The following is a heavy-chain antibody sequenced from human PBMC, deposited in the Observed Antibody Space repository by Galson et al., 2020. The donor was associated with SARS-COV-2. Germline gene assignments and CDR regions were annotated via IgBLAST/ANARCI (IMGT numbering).Heavy chain of an antibody. Sequence: SGPTLVKPTQTLTLTCTFSGFSLSTSGMCGSWIRQPPGKALEWLALIDCDADKYYSTSLKTRLTISKDTSKNQVVLTMTNMDPVDTATYYCARILTAAADGYNAFDIWGQGTMVTVSS. CDR2: IDCDADK. V-gene: IGHV2-70*01. CDR3: ARILTAAADGYNAFDI. CDR1: GFSLSTSGMC. D-gene: IGHD6-13*01. J-gene: IGHJ3*02.